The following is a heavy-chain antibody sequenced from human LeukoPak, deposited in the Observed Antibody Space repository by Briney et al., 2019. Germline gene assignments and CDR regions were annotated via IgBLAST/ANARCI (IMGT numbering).Heavy chain of an antibody. CDR3: ARESTYCGGDCSAPYYYYYYMDV. J-gene: IGHJ6*03. D-gene: IGHD2-21*01. V-gene: IGHV1-2*02. Sequence: GASVKVSCKASGYTFTGYYMHWVRQAPGQGLEWMGWINPNSGGTNYAQKFQGRVTMTRDTSISTAYMELSRLRSDDTAVYYCARESTYCGGDCSAPYYYYYYMDVWGKGTTVTVSS. CDR1: GYTFTGYY. CDR2: INPNSGGT.